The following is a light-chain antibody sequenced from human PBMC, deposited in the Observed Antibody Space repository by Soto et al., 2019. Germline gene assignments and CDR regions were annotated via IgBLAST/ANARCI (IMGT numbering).Light chain of an antibody. J-gene: IGLJ3*02. Sequence: QSVLTQPPSMSGAPGQTVTISCTGSSSNIGAGYDVHWYQLLPGTAPKLLIYGNTNRPSGVPDRFSGSKSGTSASLAITWPRAEDEADYYCQSHDSSLNSWVFGGGTKLTVL. V-gene: IGLV1-40*01. CDR1: SSNIGAGYD. CDR3: QSHDSSLNSWV. CDR2: GNT.